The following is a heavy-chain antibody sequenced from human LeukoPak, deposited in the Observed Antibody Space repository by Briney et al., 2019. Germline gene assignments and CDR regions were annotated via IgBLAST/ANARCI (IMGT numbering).Heavy chain of an antibody. V-gene: IGHV4-34*01. CDR2: INHSGST. D-gene: IGHD3-16*01. Sequence: SETLSLTCAVYGGSFSGYYWSWIRQPPGKGLEWIGEINHSGSTNYNPSLKSRVTISVDTSKNQFSLKLSSVTAADTAVYYCARVEKGPYDYVWGSYTVAFDYWGQGTLVTVSS. J-gene: IGHJ4*02. CDR1: GGSFSGYY. CDR3: ARVEKGPYDYVWGSYTVAFDY.